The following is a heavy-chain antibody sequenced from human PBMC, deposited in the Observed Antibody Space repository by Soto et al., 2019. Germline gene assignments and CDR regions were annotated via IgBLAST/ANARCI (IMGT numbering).Heavy chain of an antibody. V-gene: IGHV6-1*01. J-gene: IGHJ4*02. CDR2: TYYRSRWFT. D-gene: IGHD2-21*02. Sequence: SQTLSLTCAISGDSISSDTPAWGWIRQSPSRGLEWRGRTYYRSRWFTDYALSVKSRITINPDTSKNQFSLQLNSVTSEDTAVYYCAREVTTRSLFDLWGQGTLVTVSS. CDR3: AREVTTRSLFDL. CDR1: GDSISSDTPA.